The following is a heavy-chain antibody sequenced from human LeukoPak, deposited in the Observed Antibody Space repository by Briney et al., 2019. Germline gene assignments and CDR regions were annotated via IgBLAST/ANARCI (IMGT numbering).Heavy chain of an antibody. D-gene: IGHD1-1*01. CDR1: GFTFGRYW. CDR3: VTGLLETTNS. Sequence: GGSLRLSCAVSGFTFGRYWMHWVRQAPGKGLVWVSRINFDGSSTFYADSVKGRFTISRDNAKNTLYLQMNSLRAEDTAVYYCVTGLLETTNSWGQGTLVTVSS. CDR2: INFDGSST. J-gene: IGHJ4*02. V-gene: IGHV3-74*01.